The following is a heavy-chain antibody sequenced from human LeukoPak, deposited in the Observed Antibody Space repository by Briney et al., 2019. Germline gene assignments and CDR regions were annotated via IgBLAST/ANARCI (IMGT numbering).Heavy chain of an antibody. CDR2: IYYSGST. CDR1: GGSISSYY. V-gene: IGHV4-59*01. CDR3: ARVEVAGTIQLDY. Sequence: SETLSLTCTVSGGSISSYYWSWIRQPPGKGLEWIGYIYYSGSTNYNPSLKSRVTISVDTSKNQFSLKLSSVTAADTAVYYCARVEVAGTIQLDYWGQGTLVTVSS. D-gene: IGHD6-19*01. J-gene: IGHJ4*02.